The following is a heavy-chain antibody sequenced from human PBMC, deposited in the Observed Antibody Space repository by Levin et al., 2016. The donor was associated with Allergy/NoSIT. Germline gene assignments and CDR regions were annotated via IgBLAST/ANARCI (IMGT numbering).Heavy chain of an antibody. Sequence: WVRQAPGQGLEWMGGIIPIFGTANYAQKFQGRVTITADKSTSTAYMELSSLRSEDTAVYYCAREKGTSADPGAFDIWGQGTMVTVSS. J-gene: IGHJ3*02. CDR2: IIPIFGTA. CDR3: AREKGTSADPGAFDI. D-gene: IGHD1-26*01. V-gene: IGHV1-69*06.